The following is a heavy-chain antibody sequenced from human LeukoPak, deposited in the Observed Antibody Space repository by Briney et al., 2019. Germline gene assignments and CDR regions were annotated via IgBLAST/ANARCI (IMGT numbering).Heavy chain of an antibody. D-gene: IGHD3-22*01. J-gene: IGHJ4*02. CDR3: ASPNRRDYYDSSGLNY. CDR2: IIPIFGTA. Sequence: GASVKVSCEASGGTFGSYAISWVRQAPGQGLEWVGRIIPIFGTANYAQKFQGRVTITTDESTSTAYMELSSLRSEDTAVYYCASPNRRDYYDSSGLNYWGQGTLVTVSS. V-gene: IGHV1-69*05. CDR1: GGTFGSYA.